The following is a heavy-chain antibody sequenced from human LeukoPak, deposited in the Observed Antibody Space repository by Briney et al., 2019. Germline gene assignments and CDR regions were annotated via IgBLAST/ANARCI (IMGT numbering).Heavy chain of an antibody. Sequence: RWASVKVSCKASGGTFSSYAISWVRQAPGQGLEWMGGIIPIFGTANYAQKFQGRVTITADESTSTAYMELSSLRSEDTAVYYCARDQGIIGYCSSTSCYSPNLYGMDVWGQGTTVAVSS. CDR2: IIPIFGTA. CDR3: ARDQGIIGYCSSTSCYSPNLYGMDV. D-gene: IGHD2-2*02. V-gene: IGHV1-69*13. J-gene: IGHJ6*02. CDR1: GGTFSSYA.